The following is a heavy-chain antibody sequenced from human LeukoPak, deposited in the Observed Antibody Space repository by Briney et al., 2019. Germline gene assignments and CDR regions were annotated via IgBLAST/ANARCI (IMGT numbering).Heavy chain of an antibody. CDR1: GFTFSSYG. J-gene: IGHJ5*02. CDR2: ISYDGSNK. CDR3: AKDRFYYDSSGYYNWFDP. D-gene: IGHD3-22*01. V-gene: IGHV3-30*18. Sequence: GGSLRLSCAASGFTFSSYGMHWVRQTPGKGLEWVAVISYDGSNKYYADSVKGRFTISRDNSKNTLYLQMNSLRAEDTAVYYCAKDRFYYDSSGYYNWFDPWGQGTLVTVSS.